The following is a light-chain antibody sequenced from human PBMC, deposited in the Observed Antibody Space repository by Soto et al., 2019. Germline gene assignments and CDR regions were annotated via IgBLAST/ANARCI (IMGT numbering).Light chain of an antibody. CDR1: QSISSW. CDR3: QQYNSYWT. CDR2: DAS. Sequence: DIQMTQSPSTLSASVWDIVAITCRASQSISSWLAWYQQKPGKAPKLLIYDASSLESGVPARFSGSGSGKDFTLTISSLQHDDFATYYCQQYNSYWTFGQGTKVDIK. J-gene: IGKJ1*01. V-gene: IGKV1-5*01.